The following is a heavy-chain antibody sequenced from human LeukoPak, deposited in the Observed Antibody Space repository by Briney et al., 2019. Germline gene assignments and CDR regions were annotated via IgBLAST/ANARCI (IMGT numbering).Heavy chain of an antibody. Sequence: SETLSLTCAVYGGSFSGCYWSWIRQPPGKGLEWTGEINHSGSTNYNPSLKSRVTISVDTSKNQFSLKLSSVTAADTAVYYCARRRHSSSWYYKWFDPWGQGTLVTVSS. J-gene: IGHJ5*02. CDR2: INHSGST. CDR3: ARRRHSSSWYYKWFDP. D-gene: IGHD6-13*01. CDR1: GGSFSGCY. V-gene: IGHV4-34*01.